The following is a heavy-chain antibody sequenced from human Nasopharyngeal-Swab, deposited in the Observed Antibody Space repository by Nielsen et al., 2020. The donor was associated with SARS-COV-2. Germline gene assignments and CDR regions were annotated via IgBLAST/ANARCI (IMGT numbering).Heavy chain of an antibody. V-gene: IGHV3-30-3*01. CDR2: TSYDGSIT. D-gene: IGHD6-19*01. Sequence: GESLKISCAASGFIFRTSAMHRPRQAPGKGLEWVAMTSYDGSITYYTDSVKGRFTISRDNSKKTLSLQMNSMRIEDTAVYYRARDSENDGWFPYSWGQGTLVTVSS. CDR3: ARDSENDGWFPYS. J-gene: IGHJ4*02. CDR1: GFIFRTSA.